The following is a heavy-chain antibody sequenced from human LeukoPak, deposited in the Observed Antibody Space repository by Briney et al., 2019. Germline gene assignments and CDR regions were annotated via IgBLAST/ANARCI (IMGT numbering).Heavy chain of an antibody. Sequence: AASVKVSCTASGYTFTSNYIHWVRRAPGQGLEWMGMIYPRDGSTSYAQKFQGRVTITADESTSTAYMELSGLRSEDTAVYYCARGGRGWYFDLWGRGTLVTVSS. CDR2: IYPRDGST. V-gene: IGHV1-46*01. J-gene: IGHJ2*01. D-gene: IGHD3-16*01. CDR1: GYTFTSNY. CDR3: ARGGRGWYFDL.